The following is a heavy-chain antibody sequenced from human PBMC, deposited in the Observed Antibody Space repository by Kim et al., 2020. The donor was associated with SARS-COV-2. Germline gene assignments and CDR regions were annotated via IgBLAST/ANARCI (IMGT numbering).Heavy chain of an antibody. CDR1: GGSFSGYY. D-gene: IGHD2-2*03. V-gene: IGHV4-34*01. J-gene: IGHJ6*03. CDR3: ARRIVDIVVVPAAFYYYYYMDV. Sequence: SETLSLTCAVYGGSFSGYYWSWIRQPPGKGLEWIGEINHSGSTNYNPSLKSRVTISVDTSKNQFSLKLSSVTAADTAVYYCARRIVDIVVVPAAFYYYYYMDVWGKGTTVTVSS. CDR2: INHSGST.